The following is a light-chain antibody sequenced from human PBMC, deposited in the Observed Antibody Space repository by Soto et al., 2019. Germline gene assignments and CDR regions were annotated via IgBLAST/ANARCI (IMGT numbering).Light chain of an antibody. J-gene: IGKJ2*01. CDR2: GAS. CDR1: QSVSSSY. CDR3: QQYCSSLYT. V-gene: IGKV3-20*01. Sequence: EIVLTQSPGTLSLSPGERATLSCRASQSVSSSYLAWYQQKSGQAPRLLIYGASSRATGIPDRFSGSGSGTDFTLTISRLEPEDFAVYYCQQYCSSLYTFGQGTKVEIK.